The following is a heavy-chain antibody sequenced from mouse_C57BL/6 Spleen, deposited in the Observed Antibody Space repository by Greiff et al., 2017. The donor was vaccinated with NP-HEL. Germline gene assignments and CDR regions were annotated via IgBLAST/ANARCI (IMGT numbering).Heavy chain of an antibody. V-gene: IGHV1-50*01. CDR2: IDTSDSYT. CDR1: GYTFTSYW. J-gene: IGHJ3*01. D-gene: IGHD2-4*01. Sequence: QVQLQQPGAELVKPGASVKLSCKASGYTFTSYWMQWVKQRPGQGLEWIGEIDTSDSYTNYNQKFKGKATLTVDTSSSTAYMQLSSLTSEDSAVYDCARKDYDYDEAWFAYWGQGTLVTVSA. CDR3: ARKDYDYDEAWFAY.